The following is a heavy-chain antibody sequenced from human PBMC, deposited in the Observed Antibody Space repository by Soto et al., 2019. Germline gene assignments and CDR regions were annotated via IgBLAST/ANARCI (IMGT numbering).Heavy chain of an antibody. V-gene: IGHV2-26*01. CDR1: GFSLRNARMG. D-gene: IGHD3-22*01. CDR2: LLSSDEK. J-gene: IGHJ6*03. Sequence: QVTLKESGPVLVKPTETLTLTCTVSGFSLRNARMGVSWIRQPPGKALEWLAHLLSSDEKSYNTSLKVSVTLSKDTAKSQVVLTMTYVDPVDTATYFCARMLAVNYYYYYVDVWGEGTTVTVSS. CDR3: ARMLAVNYYYYYVDV.